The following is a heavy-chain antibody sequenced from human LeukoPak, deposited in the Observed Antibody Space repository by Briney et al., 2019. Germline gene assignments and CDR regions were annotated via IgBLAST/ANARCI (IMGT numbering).Heavy chain of an antibody. CDR1: GGTFSSYA. J-gene: IGHJ6*03. CDR2: IIPIFGTA. Sequence: GASVKVSCKASGGTFSSYAISWVRQAPGQGLEWMGRIIPIFGTANYAQKFQGRATITTDESTSTAYMELSSLRSEDTAVYYCARDLENCSGGSCPYYYYYYMDVWGKGTTVTVSS. CDR3: ARDLENCSGGSCPYYYYYYMDV. V-gene: IGHV1-69*05. D-gene: IGHD2-15*01.